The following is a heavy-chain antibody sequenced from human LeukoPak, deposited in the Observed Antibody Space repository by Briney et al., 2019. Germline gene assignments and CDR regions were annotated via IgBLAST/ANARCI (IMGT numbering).Heavy chain of an antibody. J-gene: IGHJ6*03. D-gene: IGHD2-2*01. Sequence: PGGSLRLSCAASGFTFSAYGMHWVRQAPGKGLEWVAFIRSDGSYIYYADSVKGRFTISRDNSKNTLYLQMNSLRAEDTAVYYCAKDGCSSTSCLTYYYYYMDVWGKGTTVTVSS. CDR2: IRSDGSYI. CDR1: GFTFSAYG. CDR3: AKDGCSSTSCLTYYYYYMDV. V-gene: IGHV3-30*02.